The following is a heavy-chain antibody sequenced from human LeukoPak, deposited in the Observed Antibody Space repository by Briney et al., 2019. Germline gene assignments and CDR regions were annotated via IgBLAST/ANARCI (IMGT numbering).Heavy chain of an antibody. Sequence: GGSLTLASAPSGFTFSSHRMNWDRQAPGKLLEWVSSIISSSRYITYTDSVKGRFTISRDNGKNSLYLQMISLKAEDTAVYYCARDLDSYGYYEGDAFDIWGQGTMVTVCS. CDR1: GFTFSSHR. D-gene: IGHD5-18*01. CDR3: ARDLDSYGYYEGDAFDI. V-gene: IGHV3-21*01. CDR2: IISSSRYI. J-gene: IGHJ3*02.